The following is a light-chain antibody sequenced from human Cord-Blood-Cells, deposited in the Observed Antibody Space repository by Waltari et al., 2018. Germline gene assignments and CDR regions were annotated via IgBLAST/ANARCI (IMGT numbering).Light chain of an antibody. CDR3: QQYNNWPRT. J-gene: IGKJ4*01. CDR1: QSVNSN. V-gene: IGKV3-15*01. CDR2: GAS. Sequence: EIVMTPSPAPLSVSPGERATLSCRASQSVNSNLGWYQQKPGQAPRLLIYGASTRATGIPARFSGSGSGTEFTLTISSLQSEDFAVYYCQQYNNWPRTFGGGTKVEIK.